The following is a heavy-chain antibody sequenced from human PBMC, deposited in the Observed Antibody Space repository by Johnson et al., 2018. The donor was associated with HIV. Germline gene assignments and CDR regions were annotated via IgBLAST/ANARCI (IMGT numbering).Heavy chain of an antibody. V-gene: IGHV3-66*01. CDR2: INSGGGT. D-gene: IGHD1-26*01. CDR3: ARGGGSYDAGDAFDT. Sequence: VQLVESGGGLVQPGGSLRLSCAASGLTVSNNYMTWVRQGPGKGLEWVSVINSGGGTYYSDSVTGRFTISRDNSKNTLYLQMNSLRAEDTAVYYCARGGGSYDAGDAFDTWGQGTMVTVSS. CDR1: GLTVSNNY. J-gene: IGHJ3*02.